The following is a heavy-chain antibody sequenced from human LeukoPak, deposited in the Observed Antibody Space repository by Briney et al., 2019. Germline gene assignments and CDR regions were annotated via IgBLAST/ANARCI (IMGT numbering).Heavy chain of an antibody. D-gene: IGHD3-10*01. CDR2: IKSKTDGGTT. Sequence: GGSLRLSCAASGFTFSNAWMSWVRQAPGKGLEWVGRIKSKTDGGTTDYAAPVKGRSTISRDDSKNTLYVQMNSLKTEGTAVYYCTTGPYDYGSGTYYHWGQGTLVTVSS. CDR3: TTGPYDYGSGTYYH. CDR1: GFTFSNAW. V-gene: IGHV3-15*01. J-gene: IGHJ4*02.